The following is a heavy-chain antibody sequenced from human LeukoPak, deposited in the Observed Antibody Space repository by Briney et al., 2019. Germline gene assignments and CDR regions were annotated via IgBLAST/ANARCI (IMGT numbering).Heavy chain of an antibody. CDR3: ARDGDIVVVPAAMVNY. Sequence: GASVKVPCKASGYTFTGYYMHWVRQAPGQGLEWMGWINPNSGGTNYAQKFQGRVTMTRDTSISTAYMELSRLRSDDTAVYYCARDGDIVVVPAAMVNYWGQGTLVTVSS. D-gene: IGHD2-2*01. J-gene: IGHJ4*02. CDR1: GYTFTGYY. CDR2: INPNSGGT. V-gene: IGHV1-2*02.